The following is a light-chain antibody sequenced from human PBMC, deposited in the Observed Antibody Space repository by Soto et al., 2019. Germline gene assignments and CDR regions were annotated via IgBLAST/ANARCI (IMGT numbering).Light chain of an antibody. CDR2: AAN. J-gene: IGKJ1*01. V-gene: IGKV3-20*01. CDR1: QSVTSNY. CDR3: QQYAGAPWT. Sequence: EIVLTQSPGTLSVSPGERAALSCKASQSVTSNYLAWYQQRPGQAPRLLIYAANRRAPGSPDRLTGSGSGTDFNLTISSLEPEDSALYYCQQYAGAPWTFGQGTRVEIK.